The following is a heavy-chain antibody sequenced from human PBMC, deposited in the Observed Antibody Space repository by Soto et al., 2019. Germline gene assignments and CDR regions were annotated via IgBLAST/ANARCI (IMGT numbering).Heavy chain of an antibody. CDR2: LYNTGST. D-gene: IGHD5-12*01. Sequence: SETLSLTCTVSGASISRYYWSWIRQSPGKGLEWIGYLYNTGSTIYNPSLKSRVTISVDTSKNQFSLKMNSVTAADTAVYYCASLATIYSGYYNFRSGGMDVWGQGTTVTVSS. CDR3: ASLATIYSGYYNFRSGGMDV. V-gene: IGHV4-59*01. CDR1: GASISRYY. J-gene: IGHJ6*02.